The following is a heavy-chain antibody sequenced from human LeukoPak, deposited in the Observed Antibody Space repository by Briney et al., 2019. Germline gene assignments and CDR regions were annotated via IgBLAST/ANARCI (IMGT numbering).Heavy chain of an antibody. CDR1: GFTFSSYA. Sequence: GGSLRLSCAASGFTFSSYAMSWVRQAPGKGLEWVSAISGSGGSTYYADSVKGRFTISRDNSKNTLYLQMNSLRAEDTAVYYCAKGQYYYGSGIYFDYWGQGTLVTVSS. V-gene: IGHV3-23*01. D-gene: IGHD3-10*01. CDR2: ISGSGGST. J-gene: IGHJ4*02. CDR3: AKGQYYYGSGIYFDY.